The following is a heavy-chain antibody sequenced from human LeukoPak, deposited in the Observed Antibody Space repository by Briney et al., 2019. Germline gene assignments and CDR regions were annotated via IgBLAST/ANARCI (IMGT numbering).Heavy chain of an antibody. Sequence: SETLSLTCAVVGGPFSGWSWRWFPQSSGKGLEYVGKLTQSGSTNYNPSLKGRAMISLDTTMDHFILKMDSVTAADTAVYYCARGEAVAYYWGQGTPVTVSS. CDR1: GGPFSGWS. D-gene: IGHD6-19*01. CDR3: ARGEAVAYY. J-gene: IGHJ4*02. V-gene: IGHV4-34*01. CDR2: LTQSGST.